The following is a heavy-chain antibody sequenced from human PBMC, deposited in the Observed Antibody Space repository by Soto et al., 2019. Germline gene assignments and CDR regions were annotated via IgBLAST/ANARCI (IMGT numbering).Heavy chain of an antibody. CDR3: ARSTMLMGVATIFDY. CDR2: IKQDGSEK. J-gene: IGHJ4*02. D-gene: IGHD5-12*01. Sequence: GGSLRLSCAASGFTFSSYWMSWVRQAPGKGLEWVANIKQDGSEKYYVDSVKGRFTISRDNAKNSLYLQMNSLRAEDTAVYYCARSTMLMGVATIFDYWGQGTLVTVSS. V-gene: IGHV3-7*01. CDR1: GFTFSSYW.